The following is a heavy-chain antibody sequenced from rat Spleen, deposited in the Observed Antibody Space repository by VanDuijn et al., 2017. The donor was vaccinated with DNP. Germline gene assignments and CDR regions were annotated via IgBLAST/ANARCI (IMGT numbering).Heavy chain of an antibody. CDR2: INTDGGST. V-gene: IGHV5-58*01. D-gene: IGHD3-1*01. CDR3: TRDPRLSPPFDY. Sequence: EVQLVETGGGLVQPGRSLKLSCVASGFTFSSYWMYWIRQAPGKGLEWVSSINTDGGSTYYPDSVKGRFTVSRDNAKSTLYLQMDSLRSEDTATYYCTRDPRLSPPFDYWGHGVMVTVSS. CDR1: GFTFSSYW. J-gene: IGHJ2*01.